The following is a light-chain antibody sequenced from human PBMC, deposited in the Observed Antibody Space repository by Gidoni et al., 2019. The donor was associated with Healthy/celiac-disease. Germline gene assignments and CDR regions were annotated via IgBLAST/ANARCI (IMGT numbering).Light chain of an antibody. V-gene: IGKV1-39*01. Sequence: DVQMTQSPSSLSASVGDRVTSTCRASQGISSYLNWYQQKPGKAPKLLIYAASSLQSGVPSRFSGSGSGTDFTLTISLLQPEDFATYYCQQSHSTPRFXPXTKVDIK. CDR2: AAS. CDR1: QGISSY. CDR3: QQSHSTPR. J-gene: IGKJ3*01.